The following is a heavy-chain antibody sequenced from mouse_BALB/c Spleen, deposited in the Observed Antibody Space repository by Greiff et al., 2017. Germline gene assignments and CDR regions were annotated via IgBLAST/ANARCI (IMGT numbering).Heavy chain of an antibody. Sequence: VMLVESGPGLVAPSQSLSITCTVSGFSLTSYGVHWVRQPPGKGLEWLGVIWAGGSTNYNSALMSRLSISKDNSKSQVFLKMNSLQTDDTAMYYFAREQDAYKGFDYWGQGTTLTVSS. CDR2: IWAGGST. CDR3: AREQDAYKGFDY. J-gene: IGHJ2*01. CDR1: GFSLTSYG. V-gene: IGHV2-9*02. D-gene: IGHD1-3*01.